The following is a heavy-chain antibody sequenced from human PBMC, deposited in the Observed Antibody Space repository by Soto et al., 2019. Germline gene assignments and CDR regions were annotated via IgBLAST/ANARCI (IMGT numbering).Heavy chain of an antibody. J-gene: IGHJ4*02. CDR1: GGTFSSYT. CDR2: IIPILGIA. CDR3: ASAVYCSSTSCYAGTLGY. D-gene: IGHD2-2*01. Sequence: GASVKVSCKASGGTFSSYTISWVRQAPGQGLEWMGRIIPILGIANYAQKFQGRVTITADKSTSTAYMELSSLRSEDTAVYYCASAVYCSSTSCYAGTLGYWGQGTLVTVSS. V-gene: IGHV1-69*02.